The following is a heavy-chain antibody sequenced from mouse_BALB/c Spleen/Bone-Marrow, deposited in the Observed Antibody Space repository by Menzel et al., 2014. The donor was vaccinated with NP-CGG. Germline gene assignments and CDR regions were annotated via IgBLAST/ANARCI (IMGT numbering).Heavy chain of an antibody. V-gene: IGHV1S81*02. Sequence: QVQLQQSGAELVKPGASVKLSCKASGYTFTSYYMYWVKQRPGQGLEWIGEINPSNGGTNFNEKFKSKATLTVDKSSNTAYMQLSSLTSEDSAVYSSTRSGYGNPSFAYSGRGTLVTASA. J-gene: IGHJ3*01. CDR1: GYTFTSYY. CDR3: TRSGYGNPSFAY. D-gene: IGHD2-1*01. CDR2: INPSNGGT.